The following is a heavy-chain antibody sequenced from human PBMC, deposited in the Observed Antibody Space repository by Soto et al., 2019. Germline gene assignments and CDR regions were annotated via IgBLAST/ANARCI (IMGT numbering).Heavy chain of an antibody. V-gene: IGHV3-74*01. D-gene: IGHD3-10*01. CDR1: GGSVSSESHYW. J-gene: IGHJ6*02. Sequence: ETLSLTCTVSGGSVSSESHYWSWIRQTPGKGLVRVSRMNEDGGTTDYADSVKGRFTISRDNAKNTLYLQMNSLRVEDTAVYYCASDLSGRADVWGQGTTVTVSS. CDR3: ASDLSGRADV. CDR2: MNEDGGTT.